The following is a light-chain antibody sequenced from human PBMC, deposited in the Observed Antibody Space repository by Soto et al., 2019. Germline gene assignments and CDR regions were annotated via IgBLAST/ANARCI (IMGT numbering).Light chain of an antibody. CDR3: QQSYSTSVT. Sequence: DIQMTQSPSSLSASVGDRVTITCRASQSISSYLNWYQQKPGKAPKLLIYAASSLQSGVPSRFSGSGSGTEFTLTISSLQPEDFATYYCQQSYSTSVTFGQGTKGEIK. V-gene: IGKV1-39*01. CDR1: QSISSY. CDR2: AAS. J-gene: IGKJ1*01.